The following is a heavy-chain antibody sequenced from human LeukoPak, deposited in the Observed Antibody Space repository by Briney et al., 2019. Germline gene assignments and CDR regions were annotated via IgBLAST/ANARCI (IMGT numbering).Heavy chain of an antibody. CDR2: ISGSGGST. CDR1: GFTFSSYA. D-gene: IGHD5-12*01. Sequence: PGGSLRLSCAASGFTFSSYAMSWVRQAPGKGLEWVSAISGSGGSTYYADSVKGRFTISRDNSKNTLYLQMNSLRAEDTAVYYCAKDRRGEGYSGYGHAFDIWGQGTMVTVSS. CDR3: AKDRRGEGYSGYGHAFDI. J-gene: IGHJ3*02. V-gene: IGHV3-23*01.